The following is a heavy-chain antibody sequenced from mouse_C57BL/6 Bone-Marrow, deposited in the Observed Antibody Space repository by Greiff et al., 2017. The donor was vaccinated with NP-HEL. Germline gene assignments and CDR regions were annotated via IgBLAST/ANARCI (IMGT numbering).Heavy chain of an antibody. J-gene: IGHJ2*01. V-gene: IGHV1-85*01. CDR2: IYPRDGST. D-gene: IGHD2-4*01. Sequence: QVQLKQSGPELVKPGASVKLSCKASGYTFTSYDINWVKQRPGQGLAWIGWIYPRDGSTKYNEKFKGKATLTVDTSSSTAYMELHSLTSEDSAVYFCARDYDYDGYYFDYWGQGTTLTVSS. CDR3: ARDYDYDGYYFDY. CDR1: GYTFTSYD.